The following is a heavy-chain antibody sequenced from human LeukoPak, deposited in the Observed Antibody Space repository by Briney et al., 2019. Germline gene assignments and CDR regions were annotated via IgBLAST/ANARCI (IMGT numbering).Heavy chain of an antibody. CDR3: TTDPRWEGGPSY. Sequence: PGRSLRLSCTASGFTFGDYAMNWVRQTPGKGLEWVGRIKSNTDGGTTDYVAPVKGRFTISRDDSKSTLYLQMNSLKTDDTAVYYCTTDPRWEGGPSYWGQGTLVTVSS. D-gene: IGHD1-26*01. CDR2: IKSNTDGGTT. V-gene: IGHV3-15*01. CDR1: GFTFGDYA. J-gene: IGHJ4*02.